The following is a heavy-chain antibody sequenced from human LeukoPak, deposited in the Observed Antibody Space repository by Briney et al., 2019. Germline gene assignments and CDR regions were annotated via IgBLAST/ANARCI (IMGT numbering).Heavy chain of an antibody. CDR2: IYPGDSDT. Sequence: GESLKISCKGSGYSFTNYWIGWVRQMPGKGLEWMGTIYPGDSDTRYSPSFQGQVTISADKSISTAYLQWSSLKASDTATYYCARHSAVAGLATGDYWGQGTLVTVSS. D-gene: IGHD6-19*01. J-gene: IGHJ4*02. V-gene: IGHV5-51*01. CDR1: GYSFTNYW. CDR3: ARHSAVAGLATGDY.